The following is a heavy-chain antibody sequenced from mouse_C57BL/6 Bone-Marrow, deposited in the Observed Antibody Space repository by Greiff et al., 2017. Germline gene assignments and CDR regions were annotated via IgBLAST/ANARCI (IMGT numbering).Heavy chain of an antibody. Sequence: VQLQQSGAELARPGASVKLSCKASGYTFTSYGISWVKQRTGQGLEWTGEIYPRSGNTYYNEKFKGKVTLTADKSSSTAYMELRMLTSEDSAVYFCARWGVVATLYYLDYCGQGTTHSVSS. CDR1: GYTFTSYG. CDR2: IYPRSGNT. J-gene: IGHJ2*01. D-gene: IGHD1-1*01. V-gene: IGHV1-81*01. CDR3: ARWGVVATLYYLDY.